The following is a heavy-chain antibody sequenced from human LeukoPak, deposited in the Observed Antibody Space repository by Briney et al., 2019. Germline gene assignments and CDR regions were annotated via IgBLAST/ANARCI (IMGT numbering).Heavy chain of an antibody. D-gene: IGHD3-22*01. CDR3: ARAFTEYYYDSSGYYFYYFDY. Sequence: SVKVSSKASGGTFSSYAISWVRQAPGQGLEWMGGIIPIFGTANYAQKFQGRVTITADESTSTAYMELSSLRSEDTAVYYCARAFTEYYYDSSGYYFYYFDYWGQGTLVTVSS. CDR2: IIPIFGTA. J-gene: IGHJ4*02. CDR1: GGTFSSYA. V-gene: IGHV1-69*01.